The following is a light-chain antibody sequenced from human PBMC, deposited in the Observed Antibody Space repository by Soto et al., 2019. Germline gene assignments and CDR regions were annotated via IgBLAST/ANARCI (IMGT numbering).Light chain of an antibody. Sequence: QSALTQPASVSGSPGQSITIACTGTSSDVGGYNYVSWYQQHPGKAPKLMIYGVTNRPSGVSNRFSGSKSGNTASLTISGLQAMDEADYYCSSYTSSTTLSVVFGGGTQLTVL. J-gene: IGLJ2*01. V-gene: IGLV2-14*01. CDR3: SSYTSSTTLSVV. CDR1: SSDVGGYNY. CDR2: GVT.